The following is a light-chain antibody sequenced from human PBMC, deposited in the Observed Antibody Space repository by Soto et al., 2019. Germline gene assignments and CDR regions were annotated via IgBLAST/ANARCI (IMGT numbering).Light chain of an antibody. Sequence: EIVLTQSPGTLSLSPGERATLSCRASQSVSSSYLAWYQQKPGQAPRLLIYEASNRATGIPARFSGSGSGADFTLTISSLEPEDFALYYCQQHINWPLFTFGPGTKVDIK. CDR1: QSVSSSY. V-gene: IGKV3D-20*02. J-gene: IGKJ3*01. CDR2: EAS. CDR3: QQHINWPLFT.